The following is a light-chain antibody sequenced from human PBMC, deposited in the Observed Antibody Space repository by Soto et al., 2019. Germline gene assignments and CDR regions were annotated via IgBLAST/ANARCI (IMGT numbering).Light chain of an antibody. Sequence: QSALTQPASVSGSPGQSITIFCTGTSSDVGGYNYVSWYQQHPGKAPKLMIYDVSNRPSGVSNRFSGSKSGNTASLTISGLQADDEADYYCSSYTSSSTHYVFGTGSKVTVL. J-gene: IGLJ1*01. CDR1: SSDVGGYNY. CDR2: DVS. CDR3: SSYTSSSTHYV. V-gene: IGLV2-14*01.